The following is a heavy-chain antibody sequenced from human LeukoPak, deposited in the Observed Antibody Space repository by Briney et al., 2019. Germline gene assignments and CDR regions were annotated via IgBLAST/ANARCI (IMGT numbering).Heavy chain of an antibody. CDR3: ARAPYDILTGYGDDY. CDR1: GYTFTIHS. J-gene: IGHJ4*02. CDR2: ISAYNGNT. V-gene: IGHV1-18*01. Sequence: ASVKVSCKASGYTFTIHSISWVRQAPGQGLEWMGWISAYNGNTNYAQRLQGRVTMTTDTSTSTAYMELRSLTSDDAAVYYCARAPYDILTGYGDDYWGQGTLVTVSS. D-gene: IGHD3-9*01.